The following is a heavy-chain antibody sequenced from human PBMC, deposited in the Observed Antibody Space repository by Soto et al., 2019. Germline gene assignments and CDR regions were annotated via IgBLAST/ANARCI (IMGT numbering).Heavy chain of an antibody. CDR1: GYSFRSYW. Sequence: QVQLVQPGGELRKPGASVKVSCEASGYSFRSYWINWVRQAPGQGLEWMGWINPYNGNRNYAQKFEDRITMTTDTSTNTVYMELRSLRSDDTAVYYCAGDRLRGYDSSGFDSGGQGTLVIVSS. CDR2: INPYNGNR. V-gene: IGHV1-18*01. CDR3: AGDRLRGYDSSGFDS. D-gene: IGHD3-22*01. J-gene: IGHJ4*02.